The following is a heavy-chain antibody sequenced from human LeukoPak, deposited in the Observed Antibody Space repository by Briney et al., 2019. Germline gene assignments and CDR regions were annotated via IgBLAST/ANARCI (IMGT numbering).Heavy chain of an antibody. Sequence: SETLSLTCTVSGGSISSSSYYWGWIRQPPGKGLEWIGSIYYSGSTYYNPSLKSRVTISVDTSKNQFSLKLSSVTAADTAVYYCARVSKYYYDSSGFDPWGQGTLVTVSS. CDR2: IYYSGST. V-gene: IGHV4-39*07. J-gene: IGHJ5*02. D-gene: IGHD3-22*01. CDR1: GGSISSSSYY. CDR3: ARVSKYYYDSSGFDP.